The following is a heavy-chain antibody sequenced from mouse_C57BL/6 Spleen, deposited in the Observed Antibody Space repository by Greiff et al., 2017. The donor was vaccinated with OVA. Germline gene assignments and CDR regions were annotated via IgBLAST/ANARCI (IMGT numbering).Heavy chain of an antibody. D-gene: IGHD1-1*01. Sequence: QVQLQQSGAELAKPGASVKLSCKASGYTFTSYWMHWVKQRPGQGLEWIGYINPSSGYTKYNQKFKDKATLTADKSHSPAYMQMSSLTYEDSAVYYCASPLVLRRDYAMDYWGQGTSVTVSS. CDR1: GYTFTSYW. V-gene: IGHV1-7*01. CDR2: INPSSGYT. CDR3: ASPLVLRRDYAMDY. J-gene: IGHJ4*01.